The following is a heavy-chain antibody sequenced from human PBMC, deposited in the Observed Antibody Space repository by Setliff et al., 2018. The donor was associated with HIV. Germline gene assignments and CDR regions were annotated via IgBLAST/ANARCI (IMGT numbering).Heavy chain of an antibody. D-gene: IGHD2-15*01. CDR1: GFTFSSYS. V-gene: IGHV3-21*01. CDR2: ISSSSSYI. Sequence: PGGSLRLSCAASGFTFSSYSMNWVRQAPGKGLEWVSSISSSSSYIYYADSVKGRFTISRDNAKNSLYLQMNSLRAEDTAVYYCAGFQCDGNGCHQIDYWGLGTLVTV. J-gene: IGHJ4*02. CDR3: AGFQCDGNGCHQIDY.